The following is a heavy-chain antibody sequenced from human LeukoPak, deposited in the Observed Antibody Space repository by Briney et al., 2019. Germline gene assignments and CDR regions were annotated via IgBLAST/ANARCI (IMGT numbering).Heavy chain of an antibody. V-gene: IGHV3-30*03. CDR2: ISYDGSNK. CDR3: ASGGLMGATDSFSY. Sequence: PGRSLRLSCAASGFTFSSYGMQWVGQAPGKGLEWVAVISYDGSNKYYADSVKGRFTVSRDNSKNTLYLQMNSLRSDDTAVYYCASGGLMGATDSFSYWGQGTLVTVSS. J-gene: IGHJ4*02. D-gene: IGHD1-26*01. CDR1: GFTFSSYG.